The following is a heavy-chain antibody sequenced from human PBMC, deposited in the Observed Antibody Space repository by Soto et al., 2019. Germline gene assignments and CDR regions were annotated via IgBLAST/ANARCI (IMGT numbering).Heavy chain of an antibody. CDR1: GYTFTSYA. CDR2: INAGNGNT. D-gene: IGHD3-10*01. Sequence: ASVKVSCKASGYTFTSYAMHWVRQAPGQRLEWMGWINAGNGNTKYSQKFQGRVTITRDTSASTAYMEPSSLRSEDTAVYYCARGPLLWFGELVDYSGQGTLVTVSS. V-gene: IGHV1-3*01. CDR3: ARGPLLWFGELVDY. J-gene: IGHJ4*02.